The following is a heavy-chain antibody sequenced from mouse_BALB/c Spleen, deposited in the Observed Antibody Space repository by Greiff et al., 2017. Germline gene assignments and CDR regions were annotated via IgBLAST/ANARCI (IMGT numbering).Heavy chain of an antibody. CDR1: GFTFTDYY. Sequence: EVKLQESGGGLVQPGGSLRLSCATSGFTFTDYYMSWVRQPPGKALEWLGFIRNKANGYTTEYSASVKGRFTISRDNSQSILYLQMNTLRAEDSATYYCARVRYDVAMDYWGQGTSVTVSS. V-gene: IGHV7-3*02. J-gene: IGHJ4*01. CDR2: IRNKANGYTT. CDR3: ARVRYDVAMDY. D-gene: IGHD2-14*01.